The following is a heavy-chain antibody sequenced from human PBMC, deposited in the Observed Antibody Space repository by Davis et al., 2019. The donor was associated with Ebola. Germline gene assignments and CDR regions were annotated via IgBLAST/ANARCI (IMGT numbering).Heavy chain of an antibody. CDR2: ISSSSSYI. J-gene: IGHJ5*02. D-gene: IGHD3-10*01. CDR3: ARGKLLWFGELLYSDRGWFDP. Sequence: GESLKISCAASGFTFSSYSMNWVRQALGKGLEWVSSISSSSSYIYYADSVKGRFTISRDNAKNSRYLQMNSLRAEDTAVYYCARGKLLWFGELLYSDRGWFDPWGQGTLVTVSS. CDR1: GFTFSSYS. V-gene: IGHV3-21*01.